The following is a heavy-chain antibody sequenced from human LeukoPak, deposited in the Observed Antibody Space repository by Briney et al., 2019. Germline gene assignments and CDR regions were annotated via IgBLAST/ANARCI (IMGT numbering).Heavy chain of an antibody. Sequence: QSSETLSLTCAVSGVSISSGDYSWSWIRQPPGKGLEWIGNIYYSGSTYYNPSLKSRVNISVDTSKNQFSLKLTSVTAADTAVYYCARSQFYGSGSYQGRWFDPWGQGTLVTVSS. V-gene: IGHV4-30-4*07. D-gene: IGHD3-10*01. CDR2: IYYSGST. CDR3: ARSQFYGSGSYQGRWFDP. CDR1: GVSISSGDYS. J-gene: IGHJ5*02.